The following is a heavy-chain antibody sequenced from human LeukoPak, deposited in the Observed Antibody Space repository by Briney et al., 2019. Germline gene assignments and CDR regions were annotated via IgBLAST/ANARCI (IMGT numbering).Heavy chain of an antibody. CDR2: IGTAGDT. V-gene: IGHV3-13*01. D-gene: IGHD5-12*01. J-gene: IGHJ4*02. CDR3: ARVIRGVGGYDY. Sequence: GGSLRLSCAASGFTFSSYAMSWVRQVTGEGLEWVSAIGTAGDTYYPGSVKGRFTISRENAKNSLYLQMNSLRAGDTAVYYCARVIRGVGGYDYWGQGTLVTVSS. CDR1: GFTFSSYA.